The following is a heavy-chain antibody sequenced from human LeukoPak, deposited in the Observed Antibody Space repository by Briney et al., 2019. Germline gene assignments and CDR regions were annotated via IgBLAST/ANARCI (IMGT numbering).Heavy chain of an antibody. J-gene: IGHJ6*02. CDR2: INTKTGTP. CDR3: ARDYRNKGMDV. Sequence: ASVKVSCKASGYTFNNYAMHWVRQAPAQGLEWMGWINTKTGTPTYAPGFTGRFVFLLDTSVSTAYLQISSLKADDAAVYYCARDYRNKGMDVWGQGTTVTVSS. V-gene: IGHV7-4-1*02. D-gene: IGHD3-16*02. CDR1: GYTFNNYA.